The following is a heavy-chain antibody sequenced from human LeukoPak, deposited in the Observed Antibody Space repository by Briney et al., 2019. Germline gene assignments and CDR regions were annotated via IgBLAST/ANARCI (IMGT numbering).Heavy chain of an antibody. CDR1: GFTFSSYA. CDR2: ISSSSSTI. V-gene: IGHV3-48*01. CDR3: ARSKDYYDSSGYFY. D-gene: IGHD3-22*01. Sequence: GGSLRLSCAASGFTFSSYAMSWVRQAPGKGLEWVSYISSSSSTIYYADSVKGRFTISRDNAKNSLYLQMNSLRAEDTAVYYCARSKDYYDSSGYFYWGQGTLVTVSS. J-gene: IGHJ4*02.